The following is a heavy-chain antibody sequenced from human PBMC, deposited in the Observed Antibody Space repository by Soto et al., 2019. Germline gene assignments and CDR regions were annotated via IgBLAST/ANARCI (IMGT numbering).Heavy chain of an antibody. D-gene: IGHD3-22*01. CDR3: ASAPTYYYDSSGPRPMV. CDR1: GGTFSSYA. V-gene: IGHV1-69*13. Sequence: ASVKVSCKASGGTFSSYAISWVRQAPGQGLEWMGGIIPIFGTANYAQKFQGRVTITADESTSTAYMELSSLRSEDTAVYYCASAPTYYYDSSGPRPMVWGQGTLVTVS. J-gene: IGHJ4*02. CDR2: IIPIFGTA.